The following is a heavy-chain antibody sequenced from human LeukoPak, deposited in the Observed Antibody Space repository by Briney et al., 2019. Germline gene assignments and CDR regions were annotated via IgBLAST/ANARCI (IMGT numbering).Heavy chain of an antibody. Sequence: PSETLSLTCAVSGGSISSTSYYWGWIRQPPGKGLEWIGSICYSESTYYNPSLKSRVTISVDTSKNQFSLKLSSVTAADTAVYYCARHERSRSLIAAADYWGQGTLVTVSS. CDR3: ARHERSRSLIAAADY. CDR2: ICYSEST. V-gene: IGHV4-39*01. CDR1: GGSISSTSYY. J-gene: IGHJ4*02. D-gene: IGHD6-13*01.